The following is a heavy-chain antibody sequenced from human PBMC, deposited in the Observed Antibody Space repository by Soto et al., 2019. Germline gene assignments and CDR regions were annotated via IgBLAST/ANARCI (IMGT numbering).Heavy chain of an antibody. Sequence: EVQLVESGGGLVKPGGSLRLSCAASGFTFSNAWMSWVRQAPGKGLEWVGRIKSKTDGGTTDYAAPVKGRFTISRDDSKSTLYLQMNSLKTEDTAVYYCTTTPYSSIERDGMDVWGQGTTVTVSS. CDR3: TTTPYSSIERDGMDV. CDR2: IKSKTDGGTT. V-gene: IGHV3-15*01. D-gene: IGHD6-13*01. J-gene: IGHJ6*02. CDR1: GFTFSNAW.